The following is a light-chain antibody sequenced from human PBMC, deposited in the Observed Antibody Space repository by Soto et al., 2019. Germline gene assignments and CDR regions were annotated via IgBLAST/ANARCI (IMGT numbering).Light chain of an antibody. J-gene: IGKJ2*01. V-gene: IGKV1-17*01. Sequence: DIQMTQSPSSLSASVGDRVTITCRASQAIRHALGWYQQKPGKVPTRLIYSASSLQNGVPSRFSGSGSETVFTLTISSLQPDDFATYFCLQHADYPFTVGQGTRLEL. CDR2: SAS. CDR3: LQHADYPFT. CDR1: QAIRHA.